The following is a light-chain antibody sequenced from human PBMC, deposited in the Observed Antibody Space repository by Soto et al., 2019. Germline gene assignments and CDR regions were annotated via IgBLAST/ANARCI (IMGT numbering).Light chain of an antibody. Sequence: EIVLTQSPGTLSLSPGERATLSCRASQSVSSSYLAWYQQKPGQAPRLLIYGASSRATGIPDRFSGSGSGTDFPLTISRLEPEDFAVYYCQQYGSSPFPFGGGTKVEIK. CDR3: QQYGSSPFP. CDR1: QSVSSSY. CDR2: GAS. V-gene: IGKV3-20*01. J-gene: IGKJ4*01.